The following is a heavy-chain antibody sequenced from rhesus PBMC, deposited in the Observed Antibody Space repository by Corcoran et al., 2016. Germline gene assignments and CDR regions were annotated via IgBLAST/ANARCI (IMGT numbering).Heavy chain of an antibody. V-gene: IGHV3S16*01. CDR1: GFTFSSYG. CDR3: TRSFYGSNNLPHLDS. J-gene: IGHJ6*01. D-gene: IGHD4-4*01. Sequence: EVQLVESGGGLVQPGGSLRLSCAASGFTFSSYGMSWVRQDQGRGLGGGSYISSASSYIYYADSVKCRFTISRDNAKNSLSLQMNSLRAEDTAVYYCTRSFYGSNNLPHLDSWGQGVVVTVSS. CDR2: ISSASSYI.